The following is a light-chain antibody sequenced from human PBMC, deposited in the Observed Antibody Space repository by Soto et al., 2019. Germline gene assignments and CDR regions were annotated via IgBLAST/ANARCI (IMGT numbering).Light chain of an antibody. CDR1: NSNIGSNN. CDR2: SSN. J-gene: IGLJ1*01. Sequence: QSVLTQPPSASGTPGQRVTVSCSGSNSNIGSNNVNWYQQLPGAAPKLLIYSSNQRPSGVPVRFSASKSGTSASLAISGLQSEDEADYYCASCDDSLSGHFVFGTGTKVTVL. V-gene: IGLV1-44*01. CDR3: ASCDDSLSGHFV.